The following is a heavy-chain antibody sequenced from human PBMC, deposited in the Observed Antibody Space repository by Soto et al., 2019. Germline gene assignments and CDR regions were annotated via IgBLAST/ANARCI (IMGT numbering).Heavy chain of an antibody. D-gene: IGHD6-13*01. CDR2: ITGSGGGT. V-gene: IGHV3-23*01. CDR3: AKRPLTAAGFDY. J-gene: IGHJ4*02. Sequence: EVQLLESGGGLVQPGGSLRLSCAASGFTFSNYAMTWVLQAPGKGLEGVSVITGSGGGTYFVDSVKGRFTISRDNSKNTVYLPMNSLRDEDTAVYYCAKRPLTAAGFDYWGQGTLVTVSS. CDR1: GFTFSNYA.